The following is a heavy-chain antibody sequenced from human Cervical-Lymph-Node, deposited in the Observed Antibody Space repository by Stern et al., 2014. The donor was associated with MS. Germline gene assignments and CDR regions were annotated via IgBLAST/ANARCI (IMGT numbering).Heavy chain of an antibody. V-gene: IGHV1-69*01. J-gene: IGHJ6*02. Sequence: QVQLVESGAEVKKPGSSVKVSCKASGGTFSSYPISWVRQAPGQGLEWMGGIIPIFGTANFAQKFQGRRTITADESTSTAYMELGSLRSEDTAVYYCARDRDSTVTTFGGLDVWGQGTPVTVSS. CDR1: GGTFSSYP. CDR3: ARDRDSTVTTFGGLDV. CDR2: IIPIFGTA. D-gene: IGHD4-11*01.